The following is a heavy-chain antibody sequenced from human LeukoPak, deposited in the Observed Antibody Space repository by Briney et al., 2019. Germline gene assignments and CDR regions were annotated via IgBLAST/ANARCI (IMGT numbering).Heavy chain of an antibody. D-gene: IGHD3-9*01. J-gene: IGHJ6*02. CDR1: GFTFSSYA. CDR2: ISGSGGST. CDR3: AKDPFRARYFDWSPFHGLDV. V-gene: IGHV3-23*01. Sequence: PGGSLRLSCAASGFTFSSYAMSWVRQAPGKGLEWVSAISGSGGSTYYADSVKGRFTISRDNSKNTLYLQMNSLRAEDTAVYYCAKDPFRARYFDWSPFHGLDVWGQGTTVTVSS.